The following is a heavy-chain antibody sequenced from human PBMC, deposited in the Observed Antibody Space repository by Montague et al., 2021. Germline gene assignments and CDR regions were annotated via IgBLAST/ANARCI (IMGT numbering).Heavy chain of an antibody. J-gene: IGHJ3*02. CDR3: ARDTTTDGFDI. D-gene: IGHD1-1*01. Sequence: SETLSLTCTVSGGSISNYFWTWIRQPPGKGLEWIGFISYSGRTNLNPSLKSRVTISLDASKNQFSLNLNSVTAADTAVYYCARDTTTDGFDIWGQGTMVTVSS. CDR2: ISYSGRT. V-gene: IGHV4-59*13. CDR1: GGSISNYF.